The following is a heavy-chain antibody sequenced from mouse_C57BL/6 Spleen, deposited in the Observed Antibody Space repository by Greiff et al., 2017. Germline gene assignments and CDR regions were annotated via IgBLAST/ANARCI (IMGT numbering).Heavy chain of an antibody. CDR2: IDPSDSYT. J-gene: IGHJ4*01. D-gene: IGHD1-1*01. V-gene: IGHV1-69*01. CDR1: GYTFTSYW. Sequence: VQLQQPGAELVMPGASVKLSCKASGYTFTSYWMHWVKQRPGQGLEWIGEIDPSDSYTNYNQKFKGKSTLTVDKSSSTAYMQLSSLTSEDSAVYYCASPTVGDAMDYWGQGTSVTVSS. CDR3: ASPTVGDAMDY.